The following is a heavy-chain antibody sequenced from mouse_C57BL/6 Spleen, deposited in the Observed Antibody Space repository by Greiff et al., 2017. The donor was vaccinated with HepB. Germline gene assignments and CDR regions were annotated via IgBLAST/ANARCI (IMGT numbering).Heavy chain of an antibody. CDR1: GFTFSDYY. D-gene: IGHD1-1*01. Sequence: EVMLVESGGGLVQPGGSLKLSCAASGFTFSDYYMYWVRQTPEKRLEWVAYISNGGGSTYYPDTVKGRFTISRDNAKNTLYLQMSRLKSEDTAMYYCARGGRILLRGMDYWGQGTSVTVSS. CDR2: ISNGGGST. V-gene: IGHV5-12*01. CDR3: ARGGRILLRGMDY. J-gene: IGHJ4*01.